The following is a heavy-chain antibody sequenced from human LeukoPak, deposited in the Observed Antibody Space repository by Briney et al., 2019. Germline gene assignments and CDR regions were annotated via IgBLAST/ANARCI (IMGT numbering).Heavy chain of an antibody. Sequence: GESLEISCKGSGYSFTSYWIGWVRQMPGKGLEWMGIIYPGDSDTRYSPSFQGQVTISADKSISTAYLQWSTLKASDTAIYCCARGATVTTLGDYWGQGTLVTVSS. CDR2: IYPGDSDT. J-gene: IGHJ4*02. CDR1: GYSFTSYW. V-gene: IGHV5-51*01. CDR3: ARGATVTTLGDY. D-gene: IGHD4-17*01.